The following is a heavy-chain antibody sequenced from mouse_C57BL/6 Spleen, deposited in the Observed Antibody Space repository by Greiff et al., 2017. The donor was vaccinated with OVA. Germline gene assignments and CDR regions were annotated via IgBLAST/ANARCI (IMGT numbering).Heavy chain of an antibody. CDR3: ARPYDGYFWFAY. CDR2: ISGGGGNT. V-gene: IGHV5-9*01. J-gene: IGHJ3*01. D-gene: IGHD2-3*01. Sequence: EVQLVESGGGLVKPGGSLKLSCAASGFTFSSYTMSWVRQTPEKRLEWVATISGGGGNTYYPDSVKGRFTISRDNAKNTLYLQMSSLRSEDTALYYCARPYDGYFWFAYWGQGTLVTVSA. CDR1: GFTFSSYT.